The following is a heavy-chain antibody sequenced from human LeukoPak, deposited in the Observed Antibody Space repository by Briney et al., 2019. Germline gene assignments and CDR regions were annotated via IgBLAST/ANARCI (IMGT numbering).Heavy chain of an antibody. J-gene: IGHJ4*02. Sequence: GGSLRLSCAASGFTFSSYAMHWVRQGPGKGLECVAIMSFDGTNKYYADSVKGRFTISRDNSKNTLHLQMNSLRAEDTAVYYCARANCGGDCQHSMYYFDFWGQGTLVTVSS. CDR3: ARANCGGDCQHSMYYFDF. D-gene: IGHD2-21*02. V-gene: IGHV3-30*04. CDR1: GFTFSSYA. CDR2: MSFDGTNK.